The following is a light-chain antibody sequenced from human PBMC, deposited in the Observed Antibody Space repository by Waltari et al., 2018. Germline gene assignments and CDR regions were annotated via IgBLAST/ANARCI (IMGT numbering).Light chain of an antibody. V-gene: IGKV3-20*01. Sequence: EIVLTQSPGTLSLSPGERATLSCRASQSFSSTYLAWYQQKPGQAPRLLIYGASSRATGIPDRFSGSGSGTDFTLIITGLEPEDFAVYYCLQYDHYPLTFGGGTKVETK. CDR1: QSFSSTY. J-gene: IGKJ4*01. CDR3: LQYDHYPLT. CDR2: GAS.